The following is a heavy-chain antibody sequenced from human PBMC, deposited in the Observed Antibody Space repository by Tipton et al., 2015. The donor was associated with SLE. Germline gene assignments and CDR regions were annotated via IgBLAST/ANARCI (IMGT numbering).Heavy chain of an antibody. J-gene: IGHJ4*02. CDR2: IYYSGTT. D-gene: IGHD3-10*01. V-gene: IGHV4-39*02. Sequence: LRLSCTVTGDSINSGSYYWGWIRQPPGKGLEWIGGIYYSGTTDYNPSLKSRVTMSADTSKNPFSMKLSSVTAADTAVYYCARYRGVFVATIDYWGQGTLVTVSS. CDR1: GDSINSGSYY. CDR3: ARYRGVFVATIDY.